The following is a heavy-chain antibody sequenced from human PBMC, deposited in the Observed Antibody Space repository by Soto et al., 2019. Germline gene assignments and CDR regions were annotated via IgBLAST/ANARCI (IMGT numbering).Heavy chain of an antibody. V-gene: IGHV3-21*01. CDR1: GFTFSSYS. J-gene: IGHJ3*02. Sequence: GGSLRLSCAASGFTFSSYSMNWVRQAPGKGLEWVSSISSSSSYIYYADSVKGRFTISRDNAKNSLYLQMNSLRAEDMAVYYCAREYCSGGSCYEDAFDIWGQGTMVTVSS. CDR2: ISSSSSYI. D-gene: IGHD2-15*01. CDR3: AREYCSGGSCYEDAFDI.